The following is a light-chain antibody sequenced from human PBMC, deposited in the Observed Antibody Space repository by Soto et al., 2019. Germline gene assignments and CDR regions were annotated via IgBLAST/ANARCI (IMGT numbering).Light chain of an antibody. J-gene: IGKJ5*01. Sequence: EIVLTQSPGTLSLSPGETATLSCRASQSVSSTYLAWYQQKPGQAPRLLIYDASNRATGIPARFSGSGSGTDFTLTISSLEPEDFAVYYCQQRSNWPITFGQGTRLEI. CDR3: QQRSNWPIT. CDR1: QSVSSTY. CDR2: DAS. V-gene: IGKV3-11*01.